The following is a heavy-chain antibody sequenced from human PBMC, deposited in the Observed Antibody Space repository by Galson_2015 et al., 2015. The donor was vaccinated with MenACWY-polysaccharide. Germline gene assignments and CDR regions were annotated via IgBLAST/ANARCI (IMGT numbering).Heavy chain of an antibody. V-gene: IGHV3-48*01. Sequence: SDISSSGSTIHYADSVKGRFTISRDNAKNSLYLQMNSLRAEDTAVYYCASVYYDSRDYYGDFDYWGQGTLVTVSS. D-gene: IGHD3-22*01. CDR2: ISSSGSTI. J-gene: IGHJ4*02. CDR3: ASVYYDSRDYYGDFDY.